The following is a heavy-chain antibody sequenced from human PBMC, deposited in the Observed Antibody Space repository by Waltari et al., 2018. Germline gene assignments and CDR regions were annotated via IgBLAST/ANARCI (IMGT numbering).Heavy chain of an antibody. V-gene: IGHV4-34*01. CDR2: INHSGST. J-gene: IGHJ2*01. D-gene: IGHD6-6*01. CDR1: GGSFRGYY. Sequence: QVQLQKWGAGLLKPSETLSLTCAVYGGSFRGYYWSWIRQPPGKGLEWIGEINHSGSTNYNPSLKSRVTISVDTSKNQFSLKLSSVTAADTAVYYCARAIAATPYYWYFDLWGRGTLVTVSS. CDR3: ARAIAATPYYWYFDL.